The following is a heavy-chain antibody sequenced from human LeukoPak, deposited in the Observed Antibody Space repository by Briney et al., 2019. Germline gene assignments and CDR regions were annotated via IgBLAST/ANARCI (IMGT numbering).Heavy chain of an antibody. J-gene: IGHJ6*03. V-gene: IGHV3-20*04. Sequence: PGGSLRLSCAASGFTFDDYGMSWVRQAPGKGLEWVSGINWNGGSTGYADSVKGRFTISRDNAKNSLYLQMNSLRAEDTAVYYCAREGVSRWFTVAGDYYYMDVWGKGTTVTVSS. D-gene: IGHD4-11*01. CDR2: INWNGGST. CDR1: GFTFDDYG. CDR3: AREGVSRWFTVAGDYYYMDV.